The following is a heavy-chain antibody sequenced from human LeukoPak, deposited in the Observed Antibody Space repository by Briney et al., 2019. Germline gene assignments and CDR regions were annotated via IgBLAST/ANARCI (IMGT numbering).Heavy chain of an antibody. D-gene: IGHD6-13*01. J-gene: IGHJ3*02. CDR2: IYYSGST. V-gene: IGHV4-59*01. CDR3: AREPVRSSSWGNRNAFDI. CDR1: GGSISSYY. Sequence: SETLSLTCTVSGGSISSYYWSWIRQPPGKGLEWIGYIYYSGSTNYNPSLKSRVTISVDTSKNQFSLKLSSVTAADTAVYYCAREPVRSSSWGNRNAFDIWGQGTMVTVSS.